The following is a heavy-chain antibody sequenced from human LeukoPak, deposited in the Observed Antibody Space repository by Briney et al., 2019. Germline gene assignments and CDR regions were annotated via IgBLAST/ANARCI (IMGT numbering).Heavy chain of an antibody. CDR2: ISAYNGNT. D-gene: IGHD2-2*01. CDR3: ARVHSYCSSTSCLDY. CDR1: GYTFTSYG. J-gene: IGHJ4*02. V-gene: IGHV1-18*01. Sequence: ASVKVSCKASGYTFTSYGISWVRQAPGQGLVWMGWISAYNGNTNYAQKLQGRVTMTTDTSTSTGYMELRSLRSDDTAVYYCARVHSYCSSTSCLDYWGQGTLVTVSS.